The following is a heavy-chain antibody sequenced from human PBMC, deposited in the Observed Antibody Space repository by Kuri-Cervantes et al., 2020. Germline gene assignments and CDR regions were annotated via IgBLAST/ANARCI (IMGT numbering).Heavy chain of an antibody. J-gene: IGHJ4*02. D-gene: IGHD5-18*01. CDR1: GFSSYS. CDR3: VRVGFSQGYNDY. Sequence: GESLKISCAASGFSSYSMNWVRQAPGKGLEWISYISSSSSTIYYADSVKGRFTISRDNAKNSLYLQMNSLRAEDTAVYYCVRVGFSQGYNDYWGQGTLVTVSS. V-gene: IGHV3-48*01. CDR2: ISSSSSTI.